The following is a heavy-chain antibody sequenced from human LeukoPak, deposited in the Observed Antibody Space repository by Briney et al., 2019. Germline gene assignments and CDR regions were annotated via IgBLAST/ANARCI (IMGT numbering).Heavy chain of an antibody. V-gene: IGHV4-34*01. D-gene: IGHD2-2*01. CDR3: ARAYCSSTSCLQTDY. Sequence: SETLSLTCAVYGGSFSGYYWSWIRQPPGKGLKWIGEINHSGSTNYNPSLKSRVTISVDTSKNQFSLKLSSVTAADTAVYYCARAYCSSTSCLQTDYWGQGTLVTVSS. CDR1: GGSFSGYY. J-gene: IGHJ4*02. CDR2: INHSGST.